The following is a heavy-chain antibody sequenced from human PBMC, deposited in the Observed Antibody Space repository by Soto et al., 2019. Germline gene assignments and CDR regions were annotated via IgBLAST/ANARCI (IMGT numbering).Heavy chain of an antibody. V-gene: IGHV6-1*01. CDR2: TYHRSEWYN. J-gene: IGHJ4*02. CDR3: AREGCFSGGTCYSDYFDY. D-gene: IGHD2-15*01. Sequence: SQTLSLTCAISGDSVSSNSAAWNWIRQSPSRGLEWLGRTYHRSEWYNDYAVSVKSRITINPDTSKNQFSLQLNSVTPEDTAVYYCAREGCFSGGTCYSDYFDYWGQGTLVTVSS. CDR1: GDSVSSNSAA.